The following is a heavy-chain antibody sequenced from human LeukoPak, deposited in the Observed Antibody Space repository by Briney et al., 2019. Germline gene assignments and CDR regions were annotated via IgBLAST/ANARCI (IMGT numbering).Heavy chain of an antibody. J-gene: IGHJ4*02. Sequence: GGSLRLSCAASGLGFSSFSFNWIRQAPGKGLELVSSITLTTSYIYYADSVRGRFTISRENAKNSLYLQMNSLRAEDTAVYYCARLRRTGDSSGYYYYYDYWGQGTLVTVSS. CDR2: ITLTTSYI. V-gene: IGHV3-21*01. CDR3: ARLRRTGDSSGYYYYYDY. CDR1: GLGFSSFS. D-gene: IGHD3-22*01.